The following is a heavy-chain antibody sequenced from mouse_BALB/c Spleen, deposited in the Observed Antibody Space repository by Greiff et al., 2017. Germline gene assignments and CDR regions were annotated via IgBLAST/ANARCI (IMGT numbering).Heavy chain of an antibody. CDR1: GFTFSSYA. CDR2: ISSGGSYT. D-gene: IGHD1-1*01. V-gene: IGHV5-9-4*01. J-gene: IGHJ4*01. CDR3: ANYYGSSYAMDY. Sequence: EVQGVESGGGLVKPGGSLKLSCAASGFTFSSYAMSWVRQSPEKRLEWVAEISSGGSYTYYPDTVTGRFTISRDNAKNTLYLEMSSLRSEDTAMYYGANYYGSSYAMDYWGQGTSVTVSS.